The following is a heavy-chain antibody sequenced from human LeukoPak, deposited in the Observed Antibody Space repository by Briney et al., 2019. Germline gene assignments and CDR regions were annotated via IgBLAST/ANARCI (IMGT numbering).Heavy chain of an antibody. D-gene: IGHD6-6*01. Sequence: GGSLRLSCAASGFTFGSYSMNWVRQAPGKGLEWVSSISSSSSYIYYADSVKGRFTISRDNAKNSLYLQMNSLRAEDTAVYYCARSYSSSPGLAFDIWGQGTMVTVSS. V-gene: IGHV3-21*01. CDR1: GFTFGSYS. J-gene: IGHJ3*02. CDR2: ISSSSSYI. CDR3: ARSYSSSPGLAFDI.